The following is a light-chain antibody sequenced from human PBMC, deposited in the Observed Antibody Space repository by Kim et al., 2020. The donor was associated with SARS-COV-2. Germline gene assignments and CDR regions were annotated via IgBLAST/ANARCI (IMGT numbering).Light chain of an antibody. CDR3: QQYGSSPAPLT. CDR1: PSVSSY. CDR2: GAS. J-gene: IGKJ4*01. V-gene: IGKV3-20*01. Sequence: PGERATLSCRASPSVSSYLAWYQQKPGQAPRLLIYGASSRATGIPDRFSGSVSGTDFTLTISRLEPEEFAVYYCQQYGSSPAPLTFGGGTKVDIK.